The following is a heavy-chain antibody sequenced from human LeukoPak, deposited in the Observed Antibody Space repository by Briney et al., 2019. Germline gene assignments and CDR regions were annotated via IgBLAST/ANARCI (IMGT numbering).Heavy chain of an antibody. CDR1: GGSSSGYY. V-gene: IGHV4-39*01. CDR3: ARSGVGATFDY. J-gene: IGHJ4*02. CDR2: IYYSGST. D-gene: IGHD1-26*01. Sequence: SETLSLTCAVYGGSSSGYYWGWIRQPPGKGLEWIGSIYYSGSTYYNPSLKSRVTISVDTSKNQFSLKLSSVTAADTAVYYCARSGVGATFDYWGQGTLVTVSS.